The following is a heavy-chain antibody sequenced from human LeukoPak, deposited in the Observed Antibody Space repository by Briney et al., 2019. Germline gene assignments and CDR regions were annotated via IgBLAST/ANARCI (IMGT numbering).Heavy chain of an antibody. J-gene: IGHJ4*02. CDR2: IKAKTDDWTT. D-gene: IGHD2-21*02. Sequence: GGSLRLSCAASGFTFSTAWMNWVRQAPGKGLEWVGRIKAKTDDWTTDYAAPVKGRFTISRDDSETTLYLQMNSLKTEDSAVYYCTTDQKQYCGDDCYSAWGQGTLVTVSS. V-gene: IGHV3-15*01. CDR3: TTDQKQYCGDDCYSA. CDR1: GFTFSTAW.